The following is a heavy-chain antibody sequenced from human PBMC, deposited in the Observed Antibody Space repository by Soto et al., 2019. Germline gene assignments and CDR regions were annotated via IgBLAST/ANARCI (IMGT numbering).Heavy chain of an antibody. CDR1: GCTFSRYG. Sequence: GGSLRLSDAASGCTFSRYGMHWVRQAPGKGLEWVAVISYDGSNKYYADSVKGRFTISRDNSKNTLYLQMNSLRAEDTAVYYCAKESYYDSSGYYSESNWFDPWGQGTLVTVS. V-gene: IGHV3-30*18. D-gene: IGHD3-22*01. CDR2: ISYDGSNK. CDR3: AKESYYDSSGYYSESNWFDP. J-gene: IGHJ5*02.